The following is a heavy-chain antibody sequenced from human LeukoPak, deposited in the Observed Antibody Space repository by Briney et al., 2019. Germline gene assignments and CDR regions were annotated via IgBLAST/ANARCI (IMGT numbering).Heavy chain of an antibody. D-gene: IGHD3-10*01. CDR1: GYTFTGYY. Sequence: ASVKVSCKASGYTFTGYYMHWVRQAPGQGLEWMGWINPNSGGTNYAQKFQGRVTMTRDTSISTAYMELSRLRSDDTAVYYCARYQTMVRGPTSSMGGYYYYMDVWGKGTTVTVSS. J-gene: IGHJ6*03. CDR3: ARYQTMVRGPTSSMGGYYYYMDV. CDR2: INPNSGGT. V-gene: IGHV1-2*02.